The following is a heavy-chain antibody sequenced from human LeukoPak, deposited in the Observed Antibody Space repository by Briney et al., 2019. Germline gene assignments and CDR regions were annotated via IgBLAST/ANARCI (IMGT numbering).Heavy chain of an antibody. CDR1: GYTFTTYA. J-gene: IGHJ4*02. D-gene: IGHD3-22*01. V-gene: IGHV1-3*01. CDR2: INAGNGNT. CDR3: ASQARDLLGSGYSHIDY. Sequence: ASVKVSCKASGYTFTTYAMHWVRQAPGQRLEWMGWINAGNGNTKYSQRFQGSVTITRDTSASTAYMELSSLRPEDTAVYYCASQARDLLGSGYSHIDYWGQGTLVTVSS.